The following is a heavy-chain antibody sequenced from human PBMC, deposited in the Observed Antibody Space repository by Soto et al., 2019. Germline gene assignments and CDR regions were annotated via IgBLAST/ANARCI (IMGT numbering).Heavy chain of an antibody. CDR1: GFSLSTSGVG. CDR2: IYWDDDK. V-gene: IGHV2-5*02. J-gene: IGHJ4*02. CDR3: ARHRRITIFGVVYLVFEY. D-gene: IGHD3-3*01. Sequence: SGPTLVNPTQTLTLTCTFSGFSLSTSGVGVGWIRQPPGKALEWLALIYWDDDKRYSPSLKSRLTITKDTSKNQVVLTMTNMDPVDTATYYCARHRRITIFGVVYLVFEYWGQGTLVTVSS.